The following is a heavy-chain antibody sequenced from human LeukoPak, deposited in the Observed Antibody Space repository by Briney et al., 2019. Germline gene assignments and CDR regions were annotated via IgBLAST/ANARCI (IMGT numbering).Heavy chain of an antibody. J-gene: IGHJ4*02. Sequence: GGSLRLSCATSGFTFSNYEMNWVRQAPGKGLEWVSYISSSGSTIYYADSVKGRFTISRDNAKNSLYLQMNSLRAEDTAVYYCARAAVSGWYELDYWGQGTLVTVSS. CDR2: ISSSGSTI. V-gene: IGHV3-48*03. CDR3: ARAAVSGWYELDY. CDR1: GFTFSNYE. D-gene: IGHD6-19*01.